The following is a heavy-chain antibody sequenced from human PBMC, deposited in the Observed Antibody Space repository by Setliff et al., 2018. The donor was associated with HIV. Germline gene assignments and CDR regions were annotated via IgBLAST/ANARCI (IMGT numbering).Heavy chain of an antibody. CDR3: ARDYLHVFDI. J-gene: IGHJ3*02. CDR1: GYTFTDYY. CDR2: INSASGGT. Sequence: ASVKVSCKASGYTFTDYYIHWVRQAPGQGLEWMGWINSASGGTNYAQSFQGRVTVTRDTSINTAYVELNSLKSDDTAVCYCARDYLHVFDIWGQGTMVTVSS. V-gene: IGHV1-2*02.